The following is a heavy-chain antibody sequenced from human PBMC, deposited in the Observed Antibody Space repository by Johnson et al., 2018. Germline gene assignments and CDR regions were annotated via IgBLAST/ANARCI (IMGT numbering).Heavy chain of an antibody. Sequence: VQLQESGGGLVQPGGSLRLSCAASGFTFSSYWMHWVRQAPGKGLVWVPRINSDGSSTSYADSVKGRFTISRDNANNTLYLQMNSLRAEDTAVYYCARVRCGGGSCYWDYYYYYYMDVWGKGTTVTVSS. D-gene: IGHD2-15*01. V-gene: IGHV3-74*01. CDR3: ARVRCGGGSCYWDYYYYYYMDV. CDR1: GFTFSSYW. CDR2: INSDGSST. J-gene: IGHJ6*03.